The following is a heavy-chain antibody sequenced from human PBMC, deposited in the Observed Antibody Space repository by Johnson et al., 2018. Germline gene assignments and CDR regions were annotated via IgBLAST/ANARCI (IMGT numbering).Heavy chain of an antibody. J-gene: IGHJ6*03. CDR2: INSDGSRT. CDR3: ARDKVLRYPYYDMDV. CDR1: GFTFSSYW. V-gene: IGHV3-74*01. D-gene: IGHD3-9*01. Sequence: EVQLVETGGGLVQPGGSLRLSCAASGFTFSSYWMHWVRQAPGKGLVWVSRINSDGSRTSYADSVKGRFTISRDNAKNTLYLQMKSLRAEDTAVYYCARDKVLRYPYYDMDVGGKGTTVTVSS.